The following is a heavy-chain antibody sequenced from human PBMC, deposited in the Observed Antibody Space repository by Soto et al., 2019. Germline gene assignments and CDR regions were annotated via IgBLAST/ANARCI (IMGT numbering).Heavy chain of an antibody. CDR2: IYYSGST. D-gene: IGHD6-6*01. V-gene: IGHV4-61*01. CDR3: AREQSNIAARVNWFDP. Sequence: LSLTFTVSGGSVSSGSYYWSWIRQPPGKGLEWIGYIYYSGSTNYNPSLKSRVTISVDTSKNQFSLKLSSVTAADTAVYYCAREQSNIAARVNWFDPWGQGTRVTVSS. CDR1: GGSVSSGSYY. J-gene: IGHJ5*02.